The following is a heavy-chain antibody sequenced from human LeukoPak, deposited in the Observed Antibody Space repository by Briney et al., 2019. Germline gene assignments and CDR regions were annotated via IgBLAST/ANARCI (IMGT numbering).Heavy chain of an antibody. CDR3: AKDLHYNDGRWEFDP. Sequence: PGGSLRLSCAASGFTFSTFAMTWVRQAPGKGLEWVAGMVGSGDTYYADSVKGRFTISRDNSKITVYLQMNSLRVEDTAIYYCAKDLHYNDGRWEFDPRGQGTLVTVSS. D-gene: IGHD5-24*01. CDR1: GFTFSTFA. J-gene: IGHJ5*02. V-gene: IGHV3-23*01. CDR2: MVGSGDT.